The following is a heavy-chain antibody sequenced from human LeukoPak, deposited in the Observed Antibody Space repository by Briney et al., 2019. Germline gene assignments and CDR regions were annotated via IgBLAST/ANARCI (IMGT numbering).Heavy chain of an antibody. V-gene: IGHV3-23*01. J-gene: IGHJ4*02. CDR2: IIGSGGST. D-gene: IGHD1-26*01. CDR3: AKGVGTNKGGYYFDY. Sequence: PGGSVTLSCAASGFAFSSYAMSWLRQAPGKGLDWISSIIGSGGSTYYADSVKGRFTISRDSSKNTLYLQMNSLRAEDTAVYYCAKGVGTNKGGYYFDYWGQGTPVTVSS. CDR1: GFAFSSYA.